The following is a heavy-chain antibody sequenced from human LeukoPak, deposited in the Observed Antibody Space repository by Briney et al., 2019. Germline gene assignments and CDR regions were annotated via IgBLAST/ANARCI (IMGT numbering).Heavy chain of an antibody. Sequence: GGSLRLSCAASGFTFDDYGMTWVRQAPGKGLEWVSGINWNGGSTGYADSVKGRFTISRDNAKNSLYLQMNSLRAEDTASYYCARDRGYYYDSSGTGYFDYWGQGTLVTVSS. CDR3: ARDRGYYYDSSGTGYFDY. V-gene: IGHV3-20*04. D-gene: IGHD3-22*01. J-gene: IGHJ4*02. CDR1: GFTFDDYG. CDR2: INWNGGST.